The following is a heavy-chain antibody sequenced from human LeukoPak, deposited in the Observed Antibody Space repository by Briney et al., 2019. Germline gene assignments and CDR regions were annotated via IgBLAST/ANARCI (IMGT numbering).Heavy chain of an antibody. D-gene: IGHD3-3*01. J-gene: IGHJ6*02. V-gene: IGHV1-2*06. CDR1: GYTFTGYY. CDR3: AREPSLGGDFWSGYYSPSYYCGMDV. Sequence: ASVKVSCKASGYTFTGYYMHWVRQAPGQGLEWMGRINPNSGGTNYAQMFQGRVTMTRDTSTSTVYMELNSLRSEDTAVYYCAREPSLGGDFWSGYYSPSYYCGMDVWGQGTTVTVSS. CDR2: INPNSGGT.